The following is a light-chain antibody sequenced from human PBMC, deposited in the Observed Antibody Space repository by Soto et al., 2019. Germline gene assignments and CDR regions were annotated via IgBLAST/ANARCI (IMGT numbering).Light chain of an antibody. V-gene: IGKV1-5*01. CDR1: QTISRW. CDR3: QHYNSYGT. CDR2: HAS. J-gene: IGKJ1*01. Sequence: DIQLTQTASTLSASLGDEVTITCRASQTISRWLAWYQQRPVKAPKILSYHASSLETGVPSRFSGTGSGTEFTLTIRSPQPDDFATYYCQHYNSYGTFGQGTKVDIK.